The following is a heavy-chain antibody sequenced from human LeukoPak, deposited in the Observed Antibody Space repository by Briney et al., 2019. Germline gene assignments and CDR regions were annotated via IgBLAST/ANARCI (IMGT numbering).Heavy chain of an antibody. V-gene: IGHV4-59*08. CDR1: GGSISSYY. CDR3: ARQMSGSYSPFDY. J-gene: IGHJ4*02. Sequence: SETLSLTCTVSGGSISSYYWSWIRQPPGKGLEWIGYIYYSGSTNYNPSLKSRVTISVDTSKNQFSLKLSSVTAADTAVYYCARQMSGSYSPFDYWGQGTLVTVSS. D-gene: IGHD1-26*01. CDR2: IYYSGST.